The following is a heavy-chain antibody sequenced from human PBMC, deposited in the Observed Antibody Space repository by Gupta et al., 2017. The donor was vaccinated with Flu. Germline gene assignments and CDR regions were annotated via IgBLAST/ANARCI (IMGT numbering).Heavy chain of an antibody. CDR2: ISSDGSNK. V-gene: IGHV3-30*18. D-gene: IGHD6-13*01. J-gene: IGHJ6*02. Sequence: QVQLVESGGGVVQPGRSLRLSCAASGFTFSSYGMHWVRQAPGKGLEWVALISSDGSNKYHADSVKGRFTISRDNSKNTLYLQMNSLRAKDTAVYYCAKNPRGAAPGSNYYAMDVWGQGTTVTVSS. CDR1: GFTFSSYG. CDR3: AKNPRGAAPGSNYYAMDV.